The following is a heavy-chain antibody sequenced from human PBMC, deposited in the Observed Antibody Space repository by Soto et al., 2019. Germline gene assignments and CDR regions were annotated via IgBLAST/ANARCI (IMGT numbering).Heavy chain of an antibody. CDR1: GFTFSSYA. V-gene: IGHV3-23*01. J-gene: IGHJ4*02. Sequence: EVQLLESGGGLVQPGGSLRLSCAASGFTFSSYAMSWVRQAPGKGLEWVSAISGSGGSTYDADSVKGRFTISRDNSKNTRYLQMNSTRAGDRAVYYCAKEDYGDYLVLDYWGQGTLVTVSS. D-gene: IGHD4-17*01. CDR2: ISGSGGST. CDR3: AKEDYGDYLVLDY.